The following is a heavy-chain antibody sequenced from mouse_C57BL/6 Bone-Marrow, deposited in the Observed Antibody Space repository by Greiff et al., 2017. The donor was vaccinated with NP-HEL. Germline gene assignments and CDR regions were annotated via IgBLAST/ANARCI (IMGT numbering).Heavy chain of an antibody. CDR3: ARSGDDYDWFAY. CDR2: IYPSDSET. V-gene: IGHV1-61*01. CDR1: GYTFTSYW. Sequence: QVQLQQPGAELVRPGSSVKLSCKASGYTFTSYWMDWVKQRPGQGLEWIGNIYPSDSETHYTQKFKDKATLTVDKSSNTAYMRLSSLTSEDAAVYYCARSGDDYDWFAYWGQGTLVTVSA. J-gene: IGHJ3*01. D-gene: IGHD2-4*01.